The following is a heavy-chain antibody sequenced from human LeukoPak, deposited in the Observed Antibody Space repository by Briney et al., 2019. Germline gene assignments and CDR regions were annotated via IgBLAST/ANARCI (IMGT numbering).Heavy chain of an antibody. J-gene: IGHJ4*02. CDR3: AKSWELLNFDY. CDR1: GFTFSTYV. Sequence: GGSLRLSCAASGFTFSTYVMTWVRLAPGKGLEWVSSISGSGDSTYYADSVKGRFTFSRDNSKKTVYLQMNSLRAEDTAIYYCAKSWELLNFDYWGQGTQVTVSS. V-gene: IGHV3-23*01. D-gene: IGHD1-26*01. CDR2: ISGSGDST.